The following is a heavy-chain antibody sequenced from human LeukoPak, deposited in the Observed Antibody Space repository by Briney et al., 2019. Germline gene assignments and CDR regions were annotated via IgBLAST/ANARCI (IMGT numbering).Heavy chain of an antibody. CDR1: GFTFSSYD. D-gene: IGHD2-15*01. CDR2: ISTAGDT. CDR3: ARGAWWEPRAFDI. V-gene: IGHV3-13*01. J-gene: IGHJ3*02. Sequence: GGSLRLSCAASGFTFSSYDMHWVRQATGKGLEWVSAISTAGDTYYPGSVKGRFTISRENAKNSLYLQMNSLRAGDTAVYYCARGAWWEPRAFDIWGQGTMVTVSS.